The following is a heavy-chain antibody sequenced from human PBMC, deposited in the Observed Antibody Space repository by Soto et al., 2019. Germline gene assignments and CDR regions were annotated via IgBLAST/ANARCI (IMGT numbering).Heavy chain of an antibody. CDR2: ISGSGGST. V-gene: IGHV3-23*01. CDR1: GFTFSSYA. J-gene: IGHJ4*02. CDR3: AKRRGFGELPLPEFDY. Sequence: EVQLLESGGGLVQPGGSLRLSCAGSGFTFSSYAMSWVRQAPGKGLEWVSAISGSGGSTYYTDSVRGRFTISRDNFKTTVYLLMNSLRAEDTAVYYCAKRRGFGELPLPEFDYWGQGTLVTVSS. D-gene: IGHD3-10*01.